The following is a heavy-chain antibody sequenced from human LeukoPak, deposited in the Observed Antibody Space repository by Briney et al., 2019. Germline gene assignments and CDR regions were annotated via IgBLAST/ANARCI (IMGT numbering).Heavy chain of an antibody. D-gene: IGHD3-22*01. Sequence: GGSLRLSCAASGFTFSSYWMSWVRQAPGKGLEWVANIKQDGSEKYYVDSVKGRFTISRDNAKNSLYLQMNSLRAEDTAVYYCARGDYYDSSGYYPWGQGTLVTVSS. J-gene: IGHJ5*02. CDR1: GFTFSSYW. CDR3: ARGDYYDSSGYYP. V-gene: IGHV3-7*01. CDR2: IKQDGSEK.